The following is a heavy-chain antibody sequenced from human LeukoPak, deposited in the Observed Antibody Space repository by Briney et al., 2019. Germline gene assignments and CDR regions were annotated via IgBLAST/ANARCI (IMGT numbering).Heavy chain of an antibody. Sequence: SETLSLTCTVSGGSITDYYWIWIRQPPGKGLEYIGYIYYNGATNYNPSLKSRVTISVDTSKNQFSLNLRSVTAADTAVYYCTRDNSSGYYVDYWGQGTLVTVSS. CDR1: GGSITDYY. J-gene: IGHJ4*02. CDR2: IYYNGAT. D-gene: IGHD3-22*01. CDR3: TRDNSSGYYVDY. V-gene: IGHV4-59*01.